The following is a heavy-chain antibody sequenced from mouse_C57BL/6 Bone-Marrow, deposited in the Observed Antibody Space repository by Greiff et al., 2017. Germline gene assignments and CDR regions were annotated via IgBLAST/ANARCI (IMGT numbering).Heavy chain of an antibody. V-gene: IGHV6-6*01. J-gene: IGHJ3*01. D-gene: IGHD2-2*01. CDR3: TRGAYGYREFAY. CDR2: IRNKANNHAT. Sequence: EVKLMESGGGLVQPGGSMKLSCAASGFTFSDAWMDWVRQSPEKGLEWVAEIRNKANNHATYYAESVKGRFTISRDDSKSSVYLQMNSLRAEDTGIYYCTRGAYGYREFAYWGQGTLVTVSA. CDR1: GFTFSDAW.